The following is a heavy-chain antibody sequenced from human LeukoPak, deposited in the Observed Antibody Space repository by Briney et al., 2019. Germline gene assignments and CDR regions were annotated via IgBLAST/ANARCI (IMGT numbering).Heavy chain of an antibody. V-gene: IGHV1-18*01. CDR3: ARDLGRDSSGYVLDY. Sequence: ASVKVSCKASGYSFTSYGISWVRQAPGQGLEWMGWIGAYNVNTNYAQKLQGRVTMTTDTSTSTAYMELRSLRSDDTAVYYCARDLGRDSSGYVLDYWGQGTLVTVSS. CDR2: IGAYNVNT. J-gene: IGHJ4*02. D-gene: IGHD3-22*01. CDR1: GYSFTSYG.